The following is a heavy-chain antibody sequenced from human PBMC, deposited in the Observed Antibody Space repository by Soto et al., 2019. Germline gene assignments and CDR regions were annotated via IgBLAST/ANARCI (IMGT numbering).Heavy chain of an antibody. CDR3: ARDSAIVVVTARPYNWFDP. CDR2: IIPIFGTA. Sequence: WVRQAPGQGLEWMGGIIPIFGTANYAQKFQGRVTITADESTSTAYMELSSLRSEDTAVYYCARDSAIVVVTARPYNWFDPWGQGTLVTVSS. D-gene: IGHD2-21*02. V-gene: IGHV1-69*01. J-gene: IGHJ5*02.